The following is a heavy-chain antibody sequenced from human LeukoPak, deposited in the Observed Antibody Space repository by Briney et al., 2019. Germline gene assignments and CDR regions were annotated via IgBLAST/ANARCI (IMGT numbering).Heavy chain of an antibody. V-gene: IGHV3-66*02. J-gene: IGHJ6*03. CDR3: ARPSHYYDSSGSRGYYMDV. CDR2: IYSGGST. Sequence: PGGSLRLSCAASGFTVSSNYMSWVRQAPGKGLEWFSVIYSGGSTYYADSVKGRFTISRDNSKNTLYLQMNSLRAEDTAVYYCARPSHYYDSSGSRGYYMDVWGKGTTVTVSS. CDR1: GFTVSSNY. D-gene: IGHD3-22*01.